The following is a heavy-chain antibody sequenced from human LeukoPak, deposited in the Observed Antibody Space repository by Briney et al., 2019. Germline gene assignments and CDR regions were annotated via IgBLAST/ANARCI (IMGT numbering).Heavy chain of an antibody. CDR2: ISSSGSTI. CDR3: ARATSRGYCSSTSCSNTTYYYYYGMDV. D-gene: IGHD2-2*01. V-gene: IGHV3-11*01. Sequence: GGSLRLSCAASGFTFSDYYMSWIRQAPGKGLEWVSYISSSGSTIYYADSVRGRFTISRDNAKNSLYLQMNNLRAEDTAVYYCARATSRGYCSSTSCSNTTYYYYYGMDVWGQGTTVTVSS. J-gene: IGHJ6*02. CDR1: GFTFSDYY.